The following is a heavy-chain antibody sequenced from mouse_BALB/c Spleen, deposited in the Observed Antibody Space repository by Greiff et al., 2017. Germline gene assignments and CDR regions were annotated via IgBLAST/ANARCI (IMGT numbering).Heavy chain of an antibody. J-gene: IGHJ4*01. CDR2: ISYDGSN. Sequence: EVQLVESGPGLVKPSQSLSLTCSVTGYSITSGYYWNWIRQFPGNKLEWMGYISYDGSNNYNPSLKNRISITRDTSKNQFFLKLNSVTTEDTASYYCARDSDYYGSMDYWGQGTSVTVSS. D-gene: IGHD2-2*01. V-gene: IGHV3-6*02. CDR3: ARDSDYYGSMDY. CDR1: GYSITSGYY.